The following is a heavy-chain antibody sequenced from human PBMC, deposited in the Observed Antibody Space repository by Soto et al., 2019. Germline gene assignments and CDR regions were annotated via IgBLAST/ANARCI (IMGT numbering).Heavy chain of an antibody. Sequence: GGSLRLSCAASGFTFSSYGMHWVRQAPGKGLEWVAVIWYDGSNKYYADSVKGRFTISRDNSKNTLYLQMNSLRAEDTAVYYCARDALIAAAGYTDYWGQGTLVTVSS. CDR3: ARDALIAAAGYTDY. CDR1: GFTFSSYG. V-gene: IGHV3-33*01. J-gene: IGHJ4*02. D-gene: IGHD6-13*01. CDR2: IWYDGSNK.